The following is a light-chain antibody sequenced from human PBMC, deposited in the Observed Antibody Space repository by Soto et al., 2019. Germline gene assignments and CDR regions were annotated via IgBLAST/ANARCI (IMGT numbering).Light chain of an antibody. Sequence: SYELTQPPSVSVSPGQTATITCSGDKLGDKYACWYQQKPGQSPVLVMFQDRMRPSGSPERFSGSNSGNTATLTISGTQAIDEDDYYCQAWDRTHVFGTGTKLTVL. V-gene: IGLV3-1*01. CDR1: KLGDKY. J-gene: IGLJ1*01. CDR3: QAWDRTHV. CDR2: QDR.